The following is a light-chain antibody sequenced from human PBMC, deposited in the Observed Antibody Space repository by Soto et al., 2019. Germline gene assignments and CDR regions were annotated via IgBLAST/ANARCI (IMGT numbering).Light chain of an antibody. CDR1: QSVLYSSNNKNY. J-gene: IGKJ1*01. CDR2: WAS. Sequence: DIVMTQSPDSLAVSLGERATINCKSSQSVLYSSNNKNYLAWYQQKPGQPPKLLIYWASTRESGVPDRFSGSGSGTDFTLTIRSLQAEDVAVYYCQQYYSPRTFGQGTKVEIK. CDR3: QQYYSPRT. V-gene: IGKV4-1*01.